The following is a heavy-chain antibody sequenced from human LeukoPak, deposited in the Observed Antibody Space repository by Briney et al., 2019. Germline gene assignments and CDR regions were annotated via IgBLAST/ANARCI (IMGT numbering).Heavy chain of an antibody. J-gene: IGHJ4*02. CDR1: GFTFSTCG. CDR3: AKDGGLWVSAHWGDS. V-gene: IGHV3-23*01. D-gene: IGHD7-27*01. Sequence: GGSLRLSCTASGFTFSTCGMTWVRQAPGKGLEWVSSISGNDDGTYYADSVKGRFTISRDNSKNTLYLQMNSLRAEDTAIYYCAKDGGLWVSAHWGDSWGRGTLVTVSS. CDR2: ISGNDDGT.